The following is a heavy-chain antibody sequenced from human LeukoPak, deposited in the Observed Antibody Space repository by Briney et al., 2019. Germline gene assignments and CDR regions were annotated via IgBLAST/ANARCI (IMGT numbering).Heavy chain of an antibody. CDR3: ARGEYQWLTQNYYYYYMDV. CDR2: MNPNSGNT. D-gene: IGHD6-19*01. J-gene: IGHJ6*03. Sequence: ASVKVSCKASGYTFTSYDINWVRQATGQGLEWMGWMNPNSGNTGYPQKFQGRVTMTRNTSISTAYMELSSLRSEDTAVYYCARGEYQWLTQNYYYYYMDVWGKGTTVTVSS. V-gene: IGHV1-8*01. CDR1: GYTFTSYD.